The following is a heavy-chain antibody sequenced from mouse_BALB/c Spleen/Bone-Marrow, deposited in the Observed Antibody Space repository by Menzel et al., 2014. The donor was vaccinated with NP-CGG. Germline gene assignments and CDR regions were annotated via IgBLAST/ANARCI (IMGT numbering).Heavy chain of an antibody. CDR3: ARSGRYDGFAY. J-gene: IGHJ3*01. CDR1: GYTFTSYV. D-gene: IGHD2-14*01. CDR2: INPYNDGT. Sequence: EVQLVESGPELVKPGASVKMSCKASGYTFTSYVMHWVKQKPGQGLEWIGYINPYNDGTKYNEKFKGKATLTSDKSSSTAYMELSSLTSEDSAVYYCARSGRYDGFAYGGQGTLVTVSA. V-gene: IGHV1-14*01.